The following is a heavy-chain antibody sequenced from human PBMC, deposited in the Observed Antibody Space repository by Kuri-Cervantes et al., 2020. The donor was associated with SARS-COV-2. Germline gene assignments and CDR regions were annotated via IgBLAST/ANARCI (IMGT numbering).Heavy chain of an antibody. CDR2: IRSKAYGGTT. CDR1: GFTVSSNY. Sequence: GESLKISCAASGFTVSSNYMSWVRQAPGKGLEWVGFIRSKAYGGTTEYAASVKGRFTISRDDSKSIAYLQMNSLKTEDTAVYYCTREGIVVVPAAIGAFDIWGQGTMVTVSS. V-gene: IGHV3-49*04. D-gene: IGHD2-2*01. CDR3: TREGIVVVPAAIGAFDI. J-gene: IGHJ3*02.